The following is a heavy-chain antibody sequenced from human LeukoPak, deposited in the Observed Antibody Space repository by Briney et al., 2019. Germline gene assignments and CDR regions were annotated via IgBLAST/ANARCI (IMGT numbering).Heavy chain of an antibody. CDR3: AREFDGSASGAGY. V-gene: IGHV3-21*01. Sequence: KTGESLKISCAASGFTFSRYSMNWVRQAPGKGLEWVSSMSSSSGLIYYGDSVKGRFTVSRDNAKRSLYLQMNSLRADDTAVYYCAREFDGSASGAGYWGQGTLVTVSS. J-gene: IGHJ4*02. CDR1: GFTFSRYS. D-gene: IGHD1-26*01. CDR2: MSSSSGLI.